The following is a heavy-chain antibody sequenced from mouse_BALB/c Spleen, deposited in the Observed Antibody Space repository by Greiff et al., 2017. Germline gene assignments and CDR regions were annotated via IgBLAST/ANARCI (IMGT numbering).Heavy chain of an antibody. CDR3: TYGKGYAMDY. CDR1: GYTFTDYE. CDR2: IDPETGGT. D-gene: IGHD2-1*01. V-gene: IGHV1-15*01. Sequence: VKLVESGAELVRPGASVTLSCKASGYTFTDYEMHWVKQTPVHGLEWIGAIDPETGGTAYNQKFKGKDTLTADKSSSTAYMELRSLTSEDSAVYYCTYGKGYAMDYWGQGTSVTVSS. J-gene: IGHJ4*01.